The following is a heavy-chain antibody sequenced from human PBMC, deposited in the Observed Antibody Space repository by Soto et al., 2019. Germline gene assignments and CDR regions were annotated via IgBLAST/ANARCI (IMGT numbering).Heavy chain of an antibody. Sequence: EVQLVESGGGLVQPGRSLRLSCAASGFTFHDYALHWVRQAPGKGLEWVSGISWNSGNIGYADSVKGRFTISRDNAKNSRYLQMNSLRVEDTALYYCAILEKGGMDVWGQGTTVTVSS. V-gene: IGHV3-9*01. D-gene: IGHD1-1*01. CDR2: ISWNSGNI. J-gene: IGHJ6*02. CDR3: AILEKGGMDV. CDR1: GFTFHDYA.